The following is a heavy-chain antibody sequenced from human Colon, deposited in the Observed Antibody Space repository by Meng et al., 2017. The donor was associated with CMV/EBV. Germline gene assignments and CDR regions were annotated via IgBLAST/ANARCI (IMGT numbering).Heavy chain of an antibody. D-gene: IGHD3-10*01. CDR1: GFIFSAYH. J-gene: IGHJ4*02. V-gene: IGHV3-11*01. CDR3: AREFYYGSGSYPTD. Sequence: SGFIFSAYHMSWIRQAPGKGLEWLCYMSSSGSSIFYTDSVKGRFTISRDNAKKSLYLQMNSLRADDTAVYYCAREFYYGSGSYPTDWGQGTLVTVSS. CDR2: MSSSGSSI.